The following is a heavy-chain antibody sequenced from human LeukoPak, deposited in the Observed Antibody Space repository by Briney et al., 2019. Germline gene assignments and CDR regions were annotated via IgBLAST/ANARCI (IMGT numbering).Heavy chain of an antibody. CDR3: AREVMDNLRFDY. V-gene: IGHV1-2*02. D-gene: IGHD1-14*01. CDR1: GYTFTGYY. J-gene: IGHJ4*02. CDR2: INPNSGAT. Sequence: ASLKVSCKASGYTFTGYYVHWVRQAPGQGLEWMGWINPNSGATNYAPKFQGRVTMTRDTSISTAYMDLSRLRSDDTAVYYCAREVMDNLRFDYWGQGTLVTVSS.